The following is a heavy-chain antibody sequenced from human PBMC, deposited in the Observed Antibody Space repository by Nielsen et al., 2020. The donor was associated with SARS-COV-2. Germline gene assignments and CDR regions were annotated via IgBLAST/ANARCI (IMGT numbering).Heavy chain of an antibody. D-gene: IGHD1-26*01. CDR2: IYYSGTT. CDR3: ARSGPRRNNAFDI. Sequence: SETLSLTCTVSGGSFSSNSYYWGWIRQPPGKGLEWIASIYYSGTTYHNPSLKSRVAISIDTSKNQFSLKVTSVTAADTAVYYCARSGPRRNNAFDIWGQGSVVTVSS. V-gene: IGHV4-39*01. CDR1: GGSFSSNSYY. J-gene: IGHJ3*02.